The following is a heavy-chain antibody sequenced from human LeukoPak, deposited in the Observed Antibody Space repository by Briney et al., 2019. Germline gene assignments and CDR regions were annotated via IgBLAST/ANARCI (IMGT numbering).Heavy chain of an antibody. Sequence: ASVKVSCKASGYTFTSHGISWVRQAPGQGLELMGWISAYNGHTKYAQKLQGRVTMTTDTSTSTAYMELRSLRSDDTAVYYCARGVAVAGTGGSYWGQGTLVTVSS. CDR2: ISAYNGHT. CDR3: ARGVAVAGTGGSY. D-gene: IGHD6-19*01. J-gene: IGHJ4*02. V-gene: IGHV1-18*01. CDR1: GYTFTSHG.